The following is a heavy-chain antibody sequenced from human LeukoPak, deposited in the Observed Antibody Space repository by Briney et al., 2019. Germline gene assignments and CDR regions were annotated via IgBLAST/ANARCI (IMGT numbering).Heavy chain of an antibody. D-gene: IGHD2-8*01. CDR1: GFTFSSYG. CDR3: ARDTAWYTAHYYIDV. J-gene: IGHJ6*03. Sequence: GGSLRLSCAASGFTFSSYGMQWVRQAPGKGPEWVAFIRYGGSDKYYADSVKGRFTISRDNSKNTLYLQINSLRVEDTAVYYCARDTAWYTAHYYIDVWGKGTTVTVSS. V-gene: IGHV3-30*02. CDR2: IRYGGSDK.